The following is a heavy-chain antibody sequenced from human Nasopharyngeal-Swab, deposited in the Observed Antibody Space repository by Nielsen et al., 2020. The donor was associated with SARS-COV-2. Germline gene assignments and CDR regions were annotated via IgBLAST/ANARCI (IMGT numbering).Heavy chain of an antibody. V-gene: IGHV3-33*01. Sequence: GGSLRLSCAASGFTFSSYDMHWVRQAPGKGLEWVAVIWYDGSNKYYADSVKGRFTISRDNSKNTLYLQMNSLRAEDTAVYYCARDGLRYSSGWHRVDVWGQGTTVTVSS. CDR3: ARDGLRYSSGWHRVDV. CDR1: GFTFSSYD. CDR2: IWYDGSNK. J-gene: IGHJ6*02. D-gene: IGHD6-19*01.